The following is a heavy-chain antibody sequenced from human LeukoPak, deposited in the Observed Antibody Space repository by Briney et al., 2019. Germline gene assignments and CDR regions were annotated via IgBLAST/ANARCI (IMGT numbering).Heavy chain of an antibody. V-gene: IGHV4-4*07. CDR2: IYTSGST. CDR3: AGNYEILTGVDY. CDR1: GGSISSYY. D-gene: IGHD3-9*01. Sequence: SETLSLTCTVSGGSISSYYWSWIRQPAGKGLEWIGRIYTSGSTNYNPSLKSRVTMSVDTSKNQFSLKLSSVAAADTAVYYCAGNYEILTGVDYWGQRTLVTVSS. J-gene: IGHJ4*02.